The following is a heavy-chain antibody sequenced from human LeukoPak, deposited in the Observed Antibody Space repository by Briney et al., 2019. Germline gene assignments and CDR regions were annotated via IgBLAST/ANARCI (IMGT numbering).Heavy chain of an antibody. Sequence: SETLSLTCTVSGGSISSSNDYWGWVGQPRGEGLGWIGTIYYSGSTCYNPSLKSRMTISVLTFRNQFYLKLSSVTAADTAVYYWARLNGNYFRFDYWGQGILVTVSS. J-gene: IGHJ4*02. D-gene: IGHD1-26*01. CDR3: ARLNGNYFRFDY. CDR2: IYYSGST. CDR1: GGSISSSNDY. V-gene: IGHV4-39*01.